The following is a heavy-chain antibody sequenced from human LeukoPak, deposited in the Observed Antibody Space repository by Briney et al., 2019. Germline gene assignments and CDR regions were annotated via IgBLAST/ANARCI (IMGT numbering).Heavy chain of an antibody. V-gene: IGHV3-7*01. D-gene: IGHD4-17*01. CDR1: GFTFSSYW. Sequence: GGSLRLSCAASGFTFSSYWMSWVRQAPGKGLEWVANIKQDGSEKYYVDSVKGRFTISRDNAKNSLYLQMNSLRAEDTAVYYCAREVGHYGDYDGYFDYWGQGTLVTVSS. J-gene: IGHJ4*02. CDR3: AREVGHYGDYDGYFDY. CDR2: IKQDGSEK.